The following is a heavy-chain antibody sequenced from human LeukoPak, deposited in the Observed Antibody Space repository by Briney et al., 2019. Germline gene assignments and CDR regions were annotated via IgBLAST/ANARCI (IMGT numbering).Heavy chain of an antibody. V-gene: IGHV3-21*01. Sequence: GGSLRLSCAASGFTFSSYSMNWVRQAPGKGLEWVSSISSSSSYIYYADSVKGRFTISRDNAKNSLYLQMNSLRAEDTAVYYCARVAEQQLVWWSDPWGQGTLVTVSS. CDR2: ISSSSSYI. CDR1: GFTFSSYS. CDR3: ARVAEQQLVWWSDP. J-gene: IGHJ5*02. D-gene: IGHD6-13*01.